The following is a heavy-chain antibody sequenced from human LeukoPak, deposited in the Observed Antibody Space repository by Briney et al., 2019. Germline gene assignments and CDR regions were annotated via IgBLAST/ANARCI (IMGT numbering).Heavy chain of an antibody. CDR3: AKGFSYYYYYGMDV. D-gene: IGHD3-10*01. CDR2: ISGSGAST. V-gene: IGHV3-23*01. J-gene: IGHJ6*02. CDR1: GFTFSSYS. Sequence: AGGSLRLSCAASGFTFSSYSMNWVRQAPGKGLEWVSAISGSGASTYYADSVKGRFTISRDNSKDTLYVQMNSLRVDDTAVYYCAKGFSYYYYYGMDVWGQGTTVTV.